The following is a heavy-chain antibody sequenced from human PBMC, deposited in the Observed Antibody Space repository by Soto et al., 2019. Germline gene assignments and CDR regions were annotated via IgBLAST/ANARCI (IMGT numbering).Heavy chain of an antibody. J-gene: IGHJ1*01. CDR2: ISFDGSKK. Sequence: QVQLVESGGGVVQPGRSLRLSCAASTFTFSNFGMNWVRQAPGKGLEWVAVISFDGSKKYYAASVKGRFTISRDNSKNTLYLEINSLRPEDTAFYFCANDSGDYAGYLAYWGLATLVTVSS. CDR3: ANDSGDYAGYLAY. CDR1: TFTFSNFG. V-gene: IGHV3-30*18. D-gene: IGHD4-17*01.